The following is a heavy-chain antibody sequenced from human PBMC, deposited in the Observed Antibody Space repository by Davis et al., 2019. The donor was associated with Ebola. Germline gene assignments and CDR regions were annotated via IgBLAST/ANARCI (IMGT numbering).Heavy chain of an antibody. J-gene: IGHJ4*02. CDR2: INPNSGGT. Sequence: AASVKVSCKASGYIFTGYYIHWVRQAPGQGLEWMGCINPNSGGTNYAQKFRGRVTMTRDTSIGTAYMEVTSLKSEDTAVYYCARGRDIWSVLEFWGQGTPVTVSS. D-gene: IGHD3-3*01. CDR1: GYIFTGYY. V-gene: IGHV1-2*02. CDR3: ARGRDIWSVLEF.